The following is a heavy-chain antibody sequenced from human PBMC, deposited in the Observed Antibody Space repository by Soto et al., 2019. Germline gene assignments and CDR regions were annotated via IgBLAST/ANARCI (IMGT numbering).Heavy chain of an antibody. CDR3: ARQVLGQLVRGVIKLVGYFDY. J-gene: IGHJ4*02. CDR1: GGSISSSSYY. D-gene: IGHD3-10*01. V-gene: IGHV4-39*01. CDR2: IYYSGST. Sequence: NPSETLSLTCTVSGGSISSSSYYWGWIRQPPGKGLEWIGSIYYSGSTYYSPSLKSRVTISVDTSKNQFSLKLSSVTAADTAVYYCARQVLGQLVRGVIKLVGYFDYWGQGTLVTVSS.